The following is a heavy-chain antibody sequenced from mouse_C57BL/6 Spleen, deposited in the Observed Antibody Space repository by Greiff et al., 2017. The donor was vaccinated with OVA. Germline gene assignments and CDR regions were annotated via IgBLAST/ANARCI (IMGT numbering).Heavy chain of an antibody. Sequence: EVKLMESGGGLVKPGGSLKLSCAASGFTFSSYAMSWVRQTPEKRLEWVATISAGGSYTYYPDNVKGRFTISRDNAKNNLYLQMSHLKSEDTAMYYCARDDYFDYWGQGTTLTVSS. CDR3: ARDDYFDY. CDR2: ISAGGSYT. CDR1: GFTFSSYA. V-gene: IGHV5-4*01. J-gene: IGHJ2*01.